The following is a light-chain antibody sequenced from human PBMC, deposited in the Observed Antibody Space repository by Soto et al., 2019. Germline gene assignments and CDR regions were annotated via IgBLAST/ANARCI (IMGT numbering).Light chain of an antibody. CDR2: EVS. V-gene: IGKV2D-29*01. CDR1: QSLLHSDGRTY. J-gene: IGKJ2*01. CDR3: IQSIQFPQFS. Sequence: DIVMTQTPLSLSVTPGQPASISCKSSQSLLHSDGRTYLYWYLQKSGQPPQLLIHEVSNRFSAVPDRFSGSASGTDFTLKISRVEAEDVGVYYCIQSIQFPQFSFGQATKLEIK.